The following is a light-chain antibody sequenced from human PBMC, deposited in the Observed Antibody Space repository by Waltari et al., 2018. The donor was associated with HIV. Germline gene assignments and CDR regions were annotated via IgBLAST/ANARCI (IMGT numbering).Light chain of an antibody. CDR1: AFPNQS. CDR3: QSADATGSSVL. V-gene: IGLV3-25*03. Sequence: SDELTQPPSVSVSPGQTATITCSGDAFPNQSTHWYQQKSGQAPVLLIHKDTERPAGIPERFSGSSSGTIVTLTISGVQAEDEADYYCQSADATGSSVLFGGGTKLTVL. J-gene: IGLJ2*01. CDR2: KDT.